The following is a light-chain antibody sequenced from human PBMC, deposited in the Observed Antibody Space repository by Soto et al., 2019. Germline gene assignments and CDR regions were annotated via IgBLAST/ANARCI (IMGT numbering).Light chain of an antibody. CDR2: GES. J-gene: IGKJ1*01. CDR1: QSVSSN. CDR3: QQYNNWPQT. V-gene: IGKV3-15*01. Sequence: DTVMTQSPATLSLSPGESGTLSCRASQSVSSNLAWYQQKTGQAPRILIYGESTRATGIPDRFSGSGSGTELNLTISRLQSEDFAVYYCQQYNNWPQTCGQGTKVDIK.